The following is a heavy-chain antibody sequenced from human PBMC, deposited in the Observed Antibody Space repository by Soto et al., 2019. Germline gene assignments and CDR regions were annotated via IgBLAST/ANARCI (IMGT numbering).Heavy chain of an antibody. V-gene: IGHV3-48*03. CDR2: ISDGGTTI. J-gene: IGHJ3*02. Sequence: PGGSLTLSCAASGFILRDYEVDWVRQAPGRGPEWISYISDGGTTIYYAASVKGRFTISRDDAKKSLYLHMHSLRVDDTAIYFCVKECCTGGTCFDAVDIRGQGTVVTVSS. CDR1: GFILRDYE. D-gene: IGHD2-8*02. CDR3: VKECCTGGTCFDAVDI.